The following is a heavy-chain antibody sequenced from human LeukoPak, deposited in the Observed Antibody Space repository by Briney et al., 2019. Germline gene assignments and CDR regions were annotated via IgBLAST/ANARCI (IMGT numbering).Heavy chain of an antibody. V-gene: IGHV3-7*01. CDR3: AKGGARYFDT. CDR1: GFSFNRYT. Sequence: GGSLRLSCAASGFSFNRYTMSWVRQAPGKGPEWVAKMKEDGSEEYYMDSVKGRFTISRDNGKNSLFLQMDSLRAEDTAVYYCAKGGARYFDTWGQGTLVTVSS. J-gene: IGHJ4*02. D-gene: IGHD3-16*01. CDR2: MKEDGSEE.